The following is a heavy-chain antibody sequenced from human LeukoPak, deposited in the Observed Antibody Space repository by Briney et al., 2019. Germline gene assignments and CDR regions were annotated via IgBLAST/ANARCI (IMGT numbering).Heavy chain of an antibody. CDR2: ISSSGSYT. D-gene: IGHD1-26*01. CDR3: ARGGGSYEFEY. CDR1: GFTFSTYS. J-gene: IGHJ4*02. V-gene: IGHV3-21*01. Sequence: GGSLRLSCAASGFTFSTYSMTWVRQAPGKGLEWVSSISSSGSYTYYADLVEGRFTISRDNAKNSLYLQMNSLRAEDTAVYYCARGGGSYEFEYWGQGTLVTVSS.